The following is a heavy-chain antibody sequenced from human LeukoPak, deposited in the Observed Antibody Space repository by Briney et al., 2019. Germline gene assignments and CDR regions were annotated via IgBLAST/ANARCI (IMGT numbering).Heavy chain of an antibody. D-gene: IGHD3-22*01. V-gene: IGHV1-18*01. J-gene: IGHJ4*02. Sequence: ASVKVSCKASGYTFTSYGISWVRQAPGQGLEWMGWISAYNGNTNYAQKLLGRVTMTTDTSTSTAYMELRSLRSDDTAVYYCARGDYYDSSGYYLLDYWGQGTLVTVSS. CDR2: ISAYNGNT. CDR3: ARGDYYDSSGYYLLDY. CDR1: GYTFTSYG.